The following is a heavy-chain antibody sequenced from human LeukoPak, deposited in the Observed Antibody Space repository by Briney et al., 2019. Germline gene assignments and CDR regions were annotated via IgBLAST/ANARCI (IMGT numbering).Heavy chain of an antibody. CDR3: ARFYDSSGYPTVGDAFDI. Sequence: GASVKVSCKASGYTFTSYGISWVRQAPGQGLEWMGWISAYIGNTNYAQKLQGRVTMTTDTSTSTAYMELRSLRSDDTAVYYCARFYDSSGYPTVGDAFDIWGQGTMVTVSS. J-gene: IGHJ3*02. V-gene: IGHV1-18*01. CDR2: ISAYIGNT. CDR1: GYTFTSYG. D-gene: IGHD3-22*01.